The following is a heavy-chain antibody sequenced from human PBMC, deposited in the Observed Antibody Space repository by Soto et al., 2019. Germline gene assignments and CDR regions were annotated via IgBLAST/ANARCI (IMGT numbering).Heavy chain of an antibody. V-gene: IGHV3-53*01. CDR2: IYSGGST. D-gene: IGHD6-19*01. CDR3: AGAAAVAAFDY. Sequence: PVGSLRLSCAASGFTVSSNYMSWVRQAPGKGLEWVSLIYSGGSTYYADSVKGRFTISRDNSKNTLYLQMNSLRAEDTAVYYCAGAAAVAAFDYWGQGTLVTVSS. J-gene: IGHJ4*02. CDR1: GFTVSSNY.